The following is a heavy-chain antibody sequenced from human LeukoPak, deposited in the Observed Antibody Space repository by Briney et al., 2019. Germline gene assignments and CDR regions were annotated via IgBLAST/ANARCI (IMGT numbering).Heavy chain of an antibody. CDR2: INPNSSGT. Sequence: ASVKVSCKASGYTFTGYYMHWVRQAPGQGLEWMGWINPNSSGTNYAQKFQGRVTMTRDTSISTAYMELSRLRSDDTAVYYCARDIIVGAPLDYWGQGTLVTVSS. J-gene: IGHJ4*02. D-gene: IGHD1-26*01. V-gene: IGHV1-2*02. CDR1: GYTFTGYY. CDR3: ARDIIVGAPLDY.